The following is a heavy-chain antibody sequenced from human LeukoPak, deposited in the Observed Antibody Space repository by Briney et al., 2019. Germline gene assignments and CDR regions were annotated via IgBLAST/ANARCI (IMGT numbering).Heavy chain of an antibody. D-gene: IGHD5-18*01. Sequence: GGSLRLSCAASGFTFSSYAMHWVRQAPGKGLEWVAVISYDGSNKYYADSVKGRFTVSRDNSKNTLYLQMNSLRAEDTAVYYCARDHTGLYSYGYTFDYWGQGTLVTVSS. CDR3: ARDHTGLYSYGYTFDY. J-gene: IGHJ4*02. CDR1: GFTFSSYA. V-gene: IGHV3-30-3*01. CDR2: ISYDGSNK.